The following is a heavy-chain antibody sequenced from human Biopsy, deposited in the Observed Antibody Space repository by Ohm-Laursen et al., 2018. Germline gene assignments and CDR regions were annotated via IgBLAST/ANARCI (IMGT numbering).Heavy chain of an antibody. J-gene: IGHJ4*01. CDR1: GFTFDDYG. D-gene: IGHD6-25*01. CDR2: ISGSSNNI. CDR3: TKRRAAVRPFDS. V-gene: IGHV3-9*01. Sequence: SLRLSCAASGFTFDDYGMHWVRQAPGKGLEWVSGISGSSNNIIYADSVRGRFTISRDNAKSSLYLEMNSLRSEDTAFYYCTKRRAAVRPFDSWGHGTLVTVSS.